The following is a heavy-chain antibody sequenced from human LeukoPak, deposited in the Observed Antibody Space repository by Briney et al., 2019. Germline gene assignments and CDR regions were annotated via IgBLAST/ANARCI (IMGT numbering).Heavy chain of an antibody. J-gene: IGHJ4*02. CDR3: ARAVRGYSGYDYGY. CDR1: GYTFSSYR. D-gene: IGHD5-12*01. V-gene: IGHV3-21*01. CDR2: ISSSSSYI. Sequence: GGSLRLSCAASGYTFSSYRINWVRQALGKGLEWVSYISSSSSYIYYADSVKGRFTISRDNAKNSLYLQMNSLRAEDTAVYYCARAVRGYSGYDYGYWGQGTLVTVSS.